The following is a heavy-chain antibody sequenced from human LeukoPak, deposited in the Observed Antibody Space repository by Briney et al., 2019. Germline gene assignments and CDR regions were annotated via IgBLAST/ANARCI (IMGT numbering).Heavy chain of an antibody. CDR3: ARDLVRIAAAGRDY. V-gene: IGHV1-2*06. CDR2: INPNSGGT. D-gene: IGHD6-13*01. J-gene: IGHJ4*02. CDR1: GYTFTGYY. Sequence: ASVKVSCKASGYTFTGYYMHWVRQAPGQGLEWMGRINPNSGGTNYAQKFQGRVTMTRDTSISTAYMELSRLRSDDTAVYYCARDLVRIAAAGRDYWGQGTLVTVSS.